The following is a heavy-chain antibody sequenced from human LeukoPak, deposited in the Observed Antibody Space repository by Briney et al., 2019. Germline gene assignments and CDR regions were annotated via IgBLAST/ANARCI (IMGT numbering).Heavy chain of an antibody. CDR3: AREGTFGSNDY. CDR2: ISGSSGII. J-gene: IGHJ4*02. D-gene: IGHD3-16*01. CDR1: GFTFNTYT. V-gene: IGHV3-48*01. Sequence: PGGSLRLSCAASGFTFNTYTMNWVRQAPGKGLEWVSYISGSSGIIDYADSVRGRFNISRDNAKQSLYLQMNRLRAEDTAVYYCAREGTFGSNDYWGQGTLVTVSS.